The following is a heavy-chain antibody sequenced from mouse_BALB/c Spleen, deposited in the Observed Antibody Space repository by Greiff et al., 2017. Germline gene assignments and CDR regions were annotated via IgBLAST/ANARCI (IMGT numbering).Heavy chain of an antibody. CDR2: ISYSGST. CDR3: ARDVDYAMDY. Sequence: VQLKQSGPGLVKPSQSLSLTCTVTGYSITSDYAWNWIRQFPGNKLEWMGFISYSGSTSYNPSLKSRISITRDTSKNQFFLQLNSVTTEDTATYYCARDVDYAMDYWGQGTSVTVSS. V-gene: IGHV3-2*02. J-gene: IGHJ4*01. CDR1: GYSITSDYA.